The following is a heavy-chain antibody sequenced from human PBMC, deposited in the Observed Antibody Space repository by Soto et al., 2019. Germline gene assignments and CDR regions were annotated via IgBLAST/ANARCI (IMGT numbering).Heavy chain of an antibody. V-gene: IGHV3-9*01. Sequence: PGGSLRLSCAASGFTFDDYAMHWVRQAPGKGLEWVSGISWNSGSIGYAESVKGRFTISRDNAKNSLYLQMNSLRAEDKALYYCAKDIGWNDYGDYSPLYFDYWGQGTLVTVSS. CDR1: GFTFDDYA. CDR2: ISWNSGSI. J-gene: IGHJ4*02. D-gene: IGHD4-17*01. CDR3: AKDIGWNDYGDYSPLYFDY.